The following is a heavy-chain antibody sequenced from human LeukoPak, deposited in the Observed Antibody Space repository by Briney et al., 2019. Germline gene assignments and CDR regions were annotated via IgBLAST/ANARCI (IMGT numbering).Heavy chain of an antibody. CDR2: IYHSGST. CDR3: ARSFGGVGWFDP. CDR1: GGSISSGGYY. J-gene: IGHJ5*02. Sequence: PSETLSLTCTVSGGSISSGGYYWSWIRQPPGKGLEWIGYIYHSGSTYYNPSLKSRVTISVDRSKNQFSLKLSSVTAADTAVYYCARSFGGVGWFDPWGQGTLVTVSS. D-gene: IGHD3-3*01. V-gene: IGHV4-30-2*01.